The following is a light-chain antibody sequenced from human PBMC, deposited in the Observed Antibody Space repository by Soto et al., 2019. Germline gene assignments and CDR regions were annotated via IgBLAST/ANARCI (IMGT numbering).Light chain of an antibody. V-gene: IGLV1-51*02. J-gene: IGLJ1*01. CDR3: GTWDSSLSAKV. CDR1: SSNIGNNY. Sequence: QPVLTQPPSVSAAPGQTVTISCSGSSSNIGNNYVSWYQQLPGTAPKLLIYENNKRPSGIPDRFSGSKSGTSATLGITGLQTGDEADYYCGTWDSSLSAKVFGTGTKVTVL. CDR2: ENN.